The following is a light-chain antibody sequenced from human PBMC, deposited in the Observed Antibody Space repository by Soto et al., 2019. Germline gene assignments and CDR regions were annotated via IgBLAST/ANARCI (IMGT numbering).Light chain of an antibody. CDR1: ISDVGSYSL. Sequence: QSVLTQPASVSGSPGQSITMSCTGTISDVGSYSLLSWYQQHPGKAPKLMIYEDSKRPSGVSNRFSGSKSGNTASLTISGLQAEDEADYYCYSYAGSSIYVFGTGTKVTVL. V-gene: IGLV2-23*01. CDR3: YSYAGSSIYV. CDR2: EDS. J-gene: IGLJ1*01.